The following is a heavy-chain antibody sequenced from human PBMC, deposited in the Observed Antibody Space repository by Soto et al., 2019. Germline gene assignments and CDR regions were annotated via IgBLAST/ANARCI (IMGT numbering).Heavy chain of an antibody. CDR3: ARNSYIVVVTAID. D-gene: IGHD2-21*02. Sequence: QVQLVQSGAEVKKPGASVKVSCKASGYTFTSYGISWVRQAPGQGLEWMGWISAYNGNTNYAQKLQGRVTMTTDTYTSTAYMELRSLRSGDTAVYDFARNSYIVVVTAIDRVQGTMDTVSS. CDR2: ISAYNGNT. J-gene: IGHJ4*02. CDR1: GYTFTSYG. V-gene: IGHV1-18*01.